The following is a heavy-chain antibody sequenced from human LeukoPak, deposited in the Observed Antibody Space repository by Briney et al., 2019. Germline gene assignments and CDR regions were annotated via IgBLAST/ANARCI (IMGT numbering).Heavy chain of an antibody. CDR1: GYTFTSYD. J-gene: IGHJ5*02. V-gene: IGHV1-8*01. Sequence: GASVKVSCKASGYTFTSYDIHWVRQATGQGLEWMGRMNPNRGDTDYAQKFQGRVTMTRDTSISTAYMELSSLRSEDTAVYYCARDAAQAAAGNWFDPWGQGTLVTVSS. D-gene: IGHD6-13*01. CDR2: MNPNRGDT. CDR3: ARDAAQAAAGNWFDP.